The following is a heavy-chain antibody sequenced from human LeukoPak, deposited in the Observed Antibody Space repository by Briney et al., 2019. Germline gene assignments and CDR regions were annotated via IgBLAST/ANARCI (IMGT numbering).Heavy chain of an antibody. V-gene: IGHV4-59*08. CDR3: ARLTGGGYTGNFDY. CDR2: IYYSGST. D-gene: IGHD5-12*01. Sequence: SEPLSLTCTVSGGSISDYYWSWIRKPPGKGLECIGYIYYSGSTNYNPSLKSRVTISVDTSKNQLSLKLSSVTAADTAVYYCARLTGGGYTGNFDYWGQGTLVTVSS. CDR1: GGSISDYY. J-gene: IGHJ4*02.